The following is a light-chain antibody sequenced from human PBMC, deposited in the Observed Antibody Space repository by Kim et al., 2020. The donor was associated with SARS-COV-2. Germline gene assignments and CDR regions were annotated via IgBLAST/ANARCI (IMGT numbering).Light chain of an antibody. V-gene: IGLV3-19*01. CDR1: SLRSYY. Sequence: SSELTQDPAVSAALGQTIRITCQGDSLRSYYATWYQQKPGQAPILVIYGKHNRPSGIPDRFSGSSSGNTATLTITGNQAGDEADYYCNSRDSNNNVLFGGGTQLTVL. CDR3: NSRDSNNNVL. CDR2: GKH. J-gene: IGLJ2*01.